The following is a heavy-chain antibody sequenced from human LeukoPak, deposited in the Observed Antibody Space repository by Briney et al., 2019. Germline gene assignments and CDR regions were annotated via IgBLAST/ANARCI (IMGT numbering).Heavy chain of an antibody. CDR3: ARQTAGVAYYYYMDV. CDR1: GYTFTSYA. D-gene: IGHD1-14*01. J-gene: IGHJ6*03. V-gene: IGHV1-3*01. CDR2: INAGNGNT. Sequence: RASVKVSCKASGYTFTSYAMHWVRQAPGQRLEWMGWINAGNGNTKYSQKFQGRVTITRDTSASTAYMELSSLRSEDTAVYYCARQTAGVAYYYYMDVWGKGTTVTVSS.